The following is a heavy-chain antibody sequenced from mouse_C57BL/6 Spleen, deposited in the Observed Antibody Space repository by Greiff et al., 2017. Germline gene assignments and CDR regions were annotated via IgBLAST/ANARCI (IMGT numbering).Heavy chain of an antibody. J-gene: IGHJ2*01. Sequence: EVHLVESGGGLVKPGGSLKLSCAASGFTFSSYAMSWVRQTPEKRLEWVATISDGGSYTYYPDNVEGRFTISRDNAKNNLYLQMSHLKSEDTAMYYCARGVAPYYFDYWGQGTTLTVSS. CDR1: GFTFSSYA. CDR3: ARGVAPYYFDY. CDR2: ISDGGSYT. V-gene: IGHV5-4*01.